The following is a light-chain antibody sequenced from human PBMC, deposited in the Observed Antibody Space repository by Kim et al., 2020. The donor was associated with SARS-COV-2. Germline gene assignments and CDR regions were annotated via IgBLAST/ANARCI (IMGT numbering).Light chain of an antibody. Sequence: TVTISCTRSSGSVDYNYVQWYQQRPGGVPTTVIYEDDQRPSGVSDRFSGSIDNSSNSASLTLSGLGTEDEADYYCQSYNRDNVLFGGGTQLTVL. CDR3: QSYNRDNVL. CDR1: SGSVDYNY. CDR2: EDD. V-gene: IGLV6-57*03. J-gene: IGLJ2*01.